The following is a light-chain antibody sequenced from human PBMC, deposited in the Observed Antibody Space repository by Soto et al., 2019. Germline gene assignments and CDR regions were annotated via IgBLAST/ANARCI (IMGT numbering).Light chain of an antibody. Sequence: QSVLTQPPSASGSPGQSVAISCTGTSSDVGNYDSVSWYQHHPGKAPQAVIYEVNKRPSGVPDRFSCFKSGNTASLTVSGLQAEDEGDYYCSSYAGSNNYVFGTGTKVTV. CDR3: SSYAGSNNYV. CDR2: EVN. V-gene: IGLV2-8*01. J-gene: IGLJ1*01. CDR1: SSDVGNYDS.